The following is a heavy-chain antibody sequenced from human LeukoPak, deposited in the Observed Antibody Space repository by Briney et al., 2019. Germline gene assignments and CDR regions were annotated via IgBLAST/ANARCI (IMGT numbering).Heavy chain of an antibody. V-gene: IGHV4-34*01. CDR3: ATISFYCSSTICYPLKFDY. Sequence: SETLSLTCAVYGGSFSGYYWSWIRQPPGKGLEWIGEISHSGSTNYNPSLKSRVTISVDTSKNQFSLKLSSVTAADTAVYYCATISFYCSSTICYPLKFDYWGPGTLVTVSS. J-gene: IGHJ4*02. CDR2: ISHSGST. CDR1: GGSFSGYY. D-gene: IGHD2-2*01.